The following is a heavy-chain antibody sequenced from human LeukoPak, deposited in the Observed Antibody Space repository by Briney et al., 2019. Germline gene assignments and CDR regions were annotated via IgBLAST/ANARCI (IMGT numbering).Heavy chain of an antibody. CDR1: GSTFSSYS. Sequence: GGSLRLSCAASGSTFSSYSMNWVRQAPGKGLEWVSYISNSGNIIYYADSVKGRFTISRDNAKTSLYLQMNSLRAEDTAIYYCASMTTYCGGDCYFFDHWGQGTLVTVSS. V-gene: IGHV3-48*04. D-gene: IGHD2-21*02. CDR2: ISNSGNII. CDR3: ASMTTYCGGDCYFFDH. J-gene: IGHJ4*02.